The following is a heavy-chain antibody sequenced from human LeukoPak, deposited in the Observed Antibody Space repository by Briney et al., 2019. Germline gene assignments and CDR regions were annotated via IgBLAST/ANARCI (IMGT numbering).Heavy chain of an antibody. CDR3: ARARRYNNYYFDY. V-gene: IGHV3-53*04. CDR1: GFTVSINY. J-gene: IGHJ4*02. Sequence: GSLRLSCAASGFTVSINYMRWVRQAPGKGLEWVSVIYSGGSTYYADSVKGRFTISRHNSKNTLYLQMNSLRAEDTAVYYCARARRYNNYYFDYWGQGTLVTVSS. CDR2: IYSGGST. D-gene: IGHD1-1*01.